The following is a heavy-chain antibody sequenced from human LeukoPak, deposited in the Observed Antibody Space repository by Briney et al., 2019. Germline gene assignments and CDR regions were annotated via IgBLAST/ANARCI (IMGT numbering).Heavy chain of an antibody. CDR1: GFTFKRYG. D-gene: IGHD3-22*01. CDR3: AKSIDSSGYYGGGFDY. Sequence: GGSLRLSCAASGFTFKRYGMSWVRQAPGKGLEWVSAISGSGGSTYYADSVKGRFTISRDNSKNTLYLQMNSLRAEDTAVYYCAKSIDSSGYYGGGFDYWGQGTLVTVSS. CDR2: ISGSGGST. V-gene: IGHV3-23*01. J-gene: IGHJ4*02.